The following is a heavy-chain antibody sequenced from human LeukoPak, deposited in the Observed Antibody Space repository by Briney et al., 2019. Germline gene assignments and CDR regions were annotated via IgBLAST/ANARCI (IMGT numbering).Heavy chain of an antibody. CDR1: GFIFTNYG. V-gene: IGHV3-23*01. J-gene: IGHJ5*02. CDR3: AKGSSGYFADL. CDR2: ISNDGGGT. Sequence: GGSLRLSCAASGFIFTNYGLIWVRQAPGKGLEWVSAISNDGGGTQYADFVEGRFTISRDNSKNTLFLQMSSLRAEDTALYYCAKGSSGYFADLWGQGTLVTVSS. D-gene: IGHD3-22*01.